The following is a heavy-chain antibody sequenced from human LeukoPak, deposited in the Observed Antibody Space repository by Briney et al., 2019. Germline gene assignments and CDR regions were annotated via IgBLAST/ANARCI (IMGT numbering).Heavy chain of an antibody. CDR3: ISPEY. CDR1: GFTFSSYW. CDR2: IKEDGSEK. V-gene: IGHV3-7*01. Sequence: PGGSLRLSCGASGFTFSSYWMSWVRQAPGKGLEWVANIKEDGSEKNYVDSVKGRFIISRDNAKNSLYLQMNSLRAEDTAVYYCISPEYWGQGTLVTVSS. D-gene: IGHD3-3*02. J-gene: IGHJ4*02.